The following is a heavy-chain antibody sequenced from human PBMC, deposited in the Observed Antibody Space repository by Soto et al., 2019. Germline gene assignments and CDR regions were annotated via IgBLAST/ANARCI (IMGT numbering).Heavy chain of an antibody. J-gene: IGHJ6*02. CDR2: IYATGKT. V-gene: IGHV4-30-2*06. D-gene: IGHD3-10*01. Sequence: QVQLQESGSRLVKPSQTLSVTCAVSGGSMSSGGHSWSWIRQSPGKGLEWLGCIYATGKTYYNPSLKSRVTISVDTSKNLFSLTVTSVTAADTAVYYCARAPPGPSPRWDVWGQGTTVTVSS. CDR1: GGSMSSGGHS. CDR3: ARAPPGPSPRWDV.